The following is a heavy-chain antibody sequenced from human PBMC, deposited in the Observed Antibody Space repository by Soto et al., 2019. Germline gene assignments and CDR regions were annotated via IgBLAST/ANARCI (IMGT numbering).Heavy chain of an antibody. CDR2: VKRKVDGETI. CDR3: SADLPDWGADAFDY. V-gene: IGHV3-15*07. CDR1: GFTFNGAW. Sequence: EVQLVESGGGLVEPGGSPRLSCAATGFTFNGAWMNWVRQGPGKGPEWVGRVKRKVDGETIDYAAPVQGRFTMARDDSRNRGYLQMNSLSTEDTAMYYCSADLPDWGADAFDYWGQGALVTVSS. D-gene: IGHD3-16*01. J-gene: IGHJ4*02.